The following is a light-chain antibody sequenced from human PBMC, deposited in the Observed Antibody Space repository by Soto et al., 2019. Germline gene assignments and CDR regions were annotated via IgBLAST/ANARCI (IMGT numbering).Light chain of an antibody. V-gene: IGKV3-15*01. CDR3: QHYHNWPPAWT. CDR2: GAS. J-gene: IGKJ1*01. Sequence: EIVMTQSPATLSVSPGERATLSCRASQSVSSNLAWYQQKPGQAPRLLIYGASTRATGISARFSGSGSGTEFALTISSLQSEDFAVYYCQHYHNWPPAWTSGQGTKVDIK. CDR1: QSVSSN.